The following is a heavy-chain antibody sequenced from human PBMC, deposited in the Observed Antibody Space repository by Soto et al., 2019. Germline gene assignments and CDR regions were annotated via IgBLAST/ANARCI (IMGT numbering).Heavy chain of an antibody. Sequence: QVQLQESGPGLVKPSETLSLSCNVSGGSISGHFWSWIRRPLGKGLEWIGYSHPTVRALYNPSLKSRVTMSLHMPKIHFSLKLTSVTAVASGVYYCTSWLSTSYERLNVFEVWGHGTMVTVSS. D-gene: IGHD3-16*01. CDR1: GGSISGHF. J-gene: IGHJ3*01. CDR2: SHPTVRA. V-gene: IGHV4-59*11. CDR3: TSWLSTSYERLNVFEV.